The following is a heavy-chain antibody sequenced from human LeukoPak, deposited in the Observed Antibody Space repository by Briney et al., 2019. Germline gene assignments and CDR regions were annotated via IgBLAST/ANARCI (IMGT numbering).Heavy chain of an antibody. D-gene: IGHD3-22*01. V-gene: IGHV3-74*01. CDR2: INSDGIRT. CDR3: ARGGSGSGYHYYYYYMDV. Sequence: PGGSLRLSCAASVFTFNSFWMYWVRQVPGKGLLWVARINSDGIRTSHADSVQGRFTISRDNANNTLYLQMNSLRVEDTAVYYCARGGSGSGYHYYYYYMDVWGKGTTVTISS. CDR1: VFTFNSFW. J-gene: IGHJ6*03.